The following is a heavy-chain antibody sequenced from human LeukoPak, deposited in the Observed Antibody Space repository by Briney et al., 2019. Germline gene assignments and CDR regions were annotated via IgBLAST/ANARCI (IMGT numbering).Heavy chain of an antibody. J-gene: IGHJ4*02. CDR2: IYSSGST. D-gene: IGHD3-22*01. CDR1: GGSISSSSYY. CDR3: ARIVVADFDY. Sequence: SETLSLTCTVSGGSISSSSYYWGWIRQPPGKGLEWIGGIYSSGSTYYNPSLKSRVTISVDTSKNQFSLKLSSVTAADTAVYYCARIVVADFDYWGQGALVTVSS. V-gene: IGHV4-39*01.